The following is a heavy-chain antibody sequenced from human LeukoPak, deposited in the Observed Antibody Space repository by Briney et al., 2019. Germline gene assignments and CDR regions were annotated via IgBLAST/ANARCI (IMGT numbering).Heavy chain of an antibody. CDR3: ARRFAAQLAFVDV. CDR1: GFTFTNYA. D-gene: IGHD3-3*02. V-gene: IGHV3-64*02. CDR2: ISYNGGST. J-gene: IGHJ6*04. Sequence: GGSLRLSCAASGFTFTNYAMHWVRQTPGKGLEYVSAISYNGGSTYYADSVKGRCTISRDNSKNTLYLQMGSLIPEDMGVYYCARRFAAQLAFVDVWGKGTTVTISP.